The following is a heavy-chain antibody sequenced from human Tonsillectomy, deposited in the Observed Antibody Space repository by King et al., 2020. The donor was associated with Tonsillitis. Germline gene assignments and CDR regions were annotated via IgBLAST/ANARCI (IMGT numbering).Heavy chain of an antibody. V-gene: IGHV3-30*04. D-gene: IGHD6-13*01. Sequence: VQLVESGGGVVQPGRSLRLSCAASGFTFSSYAMHWVRQAPGKGLEWVALISYDGRNKYYADFVKGRFTISRDNFKNTLYLQMNSLRPADTAVYYCARGRGAAAGGFDPWGQGTLVTVSS. CDR2: ISYDGRNK. J-gene: IGHJ5*02. CDR1: GFTFSSYA. CDR3: ARGRGAAAGGFDP.